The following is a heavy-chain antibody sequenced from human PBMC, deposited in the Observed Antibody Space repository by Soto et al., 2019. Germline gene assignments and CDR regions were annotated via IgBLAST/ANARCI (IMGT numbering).Heavy chain of an antibody. D-gene: IGHD1-26*01. J-gene: IGHJ6*03. CDR2: INHSGST. CDR3: ARGGRGYFNGYYYYYMDV. CDR1: GGSISSSSYY. Sequence: SETLSLTCTVSGGSISSSSYYWGWIRQPPRKGLEWIGEINHSGSTNYNPSLKSRVTISVDTSKSQFSLKLSSVTAADTAVYYCARGGRGYFNGYYYYYMDVWGKGTTVTVSS. V-gene: IGHV4-39*07.